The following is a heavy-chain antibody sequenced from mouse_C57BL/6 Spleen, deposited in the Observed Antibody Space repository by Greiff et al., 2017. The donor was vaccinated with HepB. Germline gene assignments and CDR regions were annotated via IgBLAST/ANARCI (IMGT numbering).Heavy chain of an antibody. D-gene: IGHD1-1*01. J-gene: IGHJ1*03. CDR1: GYTFTDYN. Sequence: VQLKQSGPELVKPGASVKIPCKASGYTFTDYNMDWVKQSHGKSLEWIGDINPNNGGTIYNQKFKGKATLTVDKSSSTAYMELRSLTSEDTAVYYCARHFHYYGRGYFDVWGTGTTVTVSS. CDR2: INPNNGGT. CDR3: ARHFHYYGRGYFDV. V-gene: IGHV1-18*01.